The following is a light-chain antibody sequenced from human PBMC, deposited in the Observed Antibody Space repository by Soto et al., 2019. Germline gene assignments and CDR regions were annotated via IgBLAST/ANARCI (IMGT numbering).Light chain of an antibody. CDR3: QQYGSSLLT. Sequence: EIVLTQSPGTLSLSPGERATLSCRASQSVSRSYLAWYQQKPGQAPRLLIYGASSRATGIPDRFSGSRSGTAFTLTISRLEPEDFAVYYCQQYGSSLLTFGGGTKVEIK. CDR2: GAS. J-gene: IGKJ4*01. V-gene: IGKV3-20*01. CDR1: QSVSRSY.